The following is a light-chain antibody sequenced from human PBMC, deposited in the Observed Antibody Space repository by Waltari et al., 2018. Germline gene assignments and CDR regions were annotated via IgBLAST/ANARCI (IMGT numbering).Light chain of an antibody. CDR3: QQYDGSVLT. Sequence: IALTQSTDTLFSSPGKRATHSCRASQTINNNFLVWYQQKPGQAPRLIIHGASSRATAFPDRFSGSGSGTDFTLTISSRKPEDSAVYYCQQYDGSVLTLGCGTKVEI. CDR2: GAS. CDR1: QTINNNF. J-gene: IGKJ4*01. V-gene: IGKV3-20*01.